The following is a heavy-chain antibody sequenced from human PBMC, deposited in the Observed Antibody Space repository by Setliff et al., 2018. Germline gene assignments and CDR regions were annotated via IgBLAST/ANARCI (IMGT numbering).Heavy chain of an antibody. CDR3: ARVGPLTDDAFDI. CDR2: IYPADSDT. CDR1: GYTFTNYW. V-gene: IGHV5-51*01. Sequence: GESLKISCEGSGYTFTNYWIAWVRQMPGKGLEYMGIIYPADSDTTYSPSFQGQVTISADKSINTAYLQWSSLKASDIAIYYCARVGPLTDDAFDIWGQGTMVTVSS. J-gene: IGHJ3*02. D-gene: IGHD1-26*01.